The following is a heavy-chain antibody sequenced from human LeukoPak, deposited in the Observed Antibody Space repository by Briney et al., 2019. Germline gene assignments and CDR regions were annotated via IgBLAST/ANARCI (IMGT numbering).Heavy chain of an antibody. CDR3: ARVSTHSQYNWFDP. CDR1: GFAFSSYE. J-gene: IGHJ5*02. CDR2: ISSSASTI. D-gene: IGHD2-15*01. V-gene: IGHV3-48*03. Sequence: PGGSLRLSCAAPGFAFSSYEMNWVRQAPGKGLEWVSYISSSASTIYYADSVKGRFTISRDNAKNSLYLQMNSLRADDTAIYYCARVSTHSQYNWFDPWGQGTLVTVSS.